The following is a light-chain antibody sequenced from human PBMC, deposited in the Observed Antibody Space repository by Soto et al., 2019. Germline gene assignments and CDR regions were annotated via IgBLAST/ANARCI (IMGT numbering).Light chain of an antibody. CDR3: NSYAGSNNLV. CDR2: EVT. V-gene: IGLV2-8*01. J-gene: IGLJ2*01. CDR1: SSDVGAYNY. Sequence: QSALTQPTSASGSPGQSVTISCTGTSSDVGAYNYVSWYQQHPGEVPKLLIYEVTQRPSGVPDRFSGSKSGNTASLTVSGLQAEDEADYYCNSYAGSNNLVFGGGTKVTVL.